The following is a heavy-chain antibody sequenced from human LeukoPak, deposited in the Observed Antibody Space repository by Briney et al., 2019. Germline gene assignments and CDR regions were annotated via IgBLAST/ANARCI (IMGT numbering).Heavy chain of an antibody. Sequence: SVKVSCKASGGTFSSYAISWVRQAPGQGLEWMGGIIPIFGTANYAQKFQGRVTITADESTSTAYMELSSLRSEDTAVYYCARWGRMKYQLLSDWYFDLWGRGTLVTVSS. CDR1: GGTFSSYA. CDR3: ARWGRMKYQLLSDWYFDL. V-gene: IGHV1-69*13. J-gene: IGHJ2*01. D-gene: IGHD2-2*01. CDR2: IIPIFGTA.